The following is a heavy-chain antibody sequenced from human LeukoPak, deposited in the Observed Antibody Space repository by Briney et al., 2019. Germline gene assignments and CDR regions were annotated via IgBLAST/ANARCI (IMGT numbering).Heavy chain of an antibody. D-gene: IGHD3-22*01. CDR2: ISSSGSTI. CDR3: ARDFLSYYDSSGYSALDY. V-gene: IGHV3-11*04. CDR1: GFTFSDYY. J-gene: IGHJ4*02. Sequence: GGSLRLSCAASGFTFSDYYMSWIRQAPGKGLERVSYISSSGSTIYYADSVKGRFTISRDNAKNSLYLQMNSLRAEDTAVYYCARDFLSYYDSSGYSALDYWGQGTLVTVSS.